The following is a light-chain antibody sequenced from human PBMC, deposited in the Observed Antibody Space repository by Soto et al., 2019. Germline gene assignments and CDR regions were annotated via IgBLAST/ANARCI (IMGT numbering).Light chain of an antibody. CDR3: HQRSKWPLT. CDR1: QSVRSY. CDR2: DAS. Sequence: EIVLTQSPATLSLSPGERATLSCRASQSVRSYLAWYQQKPGQAPRLLIYDASNRATDIPARFSGSGSGTDFTLTISSLDPEDSAVYYCHQRSKWPLTFGGGTKVEI. V-gene: IGKV3-11*01. J-gene: IGKJ4*01.